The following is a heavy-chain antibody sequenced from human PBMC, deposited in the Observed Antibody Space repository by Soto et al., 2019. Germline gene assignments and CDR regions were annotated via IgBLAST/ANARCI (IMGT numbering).Heavy chain of an antibody. Sequence: QVQLQESGPGLVKPSETLSLTCTVSGGSISSYYWSWIRQPAGKGLEWIGRVYTSGSTNYNPSLRSRVTMSVDTSKNQFSLKLNSVTAADTAVYYCARDRPIVATSGYGMDVGGQGTAVTVSS. V-gene: IGHV4-4*07. CDR2: VYTSGST. J-gene: IGHJ6*02. CDR3: ARDRPIVATSGYGMDV. CDR1: GGSISSYY. D-gene: IGHD5-12*01.